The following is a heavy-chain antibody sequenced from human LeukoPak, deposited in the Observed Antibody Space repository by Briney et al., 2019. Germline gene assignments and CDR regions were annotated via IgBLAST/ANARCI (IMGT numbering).Heavy chain of an antibody. J-gene: IGHJ3*02. CDR2: IYPGDSDT. V-gene: IGHV5-51*01. D-gene: IGHD3-22*01. CDR3: ARRRKSRYYYDSSGYPDAFDI. CDR1: GYSFTSYW. Sequence: GESLKISCKGSGYSFTSYWIGWVRQMPGKGLEWMGIIYPGDSDTRYSPSFQGQVTISADKSISTAYLQRSSLKASDTAMYYCARRRKSRYYYDSSGYPDAFDIWGQGTMVTVSS.